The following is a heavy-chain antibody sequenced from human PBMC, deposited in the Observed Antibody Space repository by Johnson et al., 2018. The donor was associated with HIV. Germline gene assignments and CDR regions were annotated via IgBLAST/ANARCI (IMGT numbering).Heavy chain of an antibody. CDR3: AKGATRYKTDGSKHDGAFDV. CDR1: GFTFDDYA. V-gene: IGHV3-9*01. Sequence: VQLVESGGYVVRPGGSLRLSCAASGFTFDDYAMHWVRQAPGKGLEWVSGISWNSGSIGHADSVKGRFTISRDNAKNSLHLQMSSLRAEDTALYYCAKGATRYKTDGSKHDGAFDVWGQGTMVTVSS. CDR2: ISWNSGSI. J-gene: IGHJ3*01. D-gene: IGHD1-26*01.